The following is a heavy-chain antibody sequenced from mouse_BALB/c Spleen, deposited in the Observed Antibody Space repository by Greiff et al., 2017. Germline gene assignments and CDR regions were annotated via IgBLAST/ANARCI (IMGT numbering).Heavy chain of an antibody. J-gene: IGHJ4*01. CDR2: IYPGDGDT. CDR3: ARYYRYDGYYYAMDY. CDR1: GYTFTSYW. Sequence: VQLQQSGAELARPGASVKLSCKASGYTFTSYWMQWVKQRPGQGLEWIGAIYPGDGDTRYTQKFKGKATLTADKSSSTAYMQLSSLASEDSAVYYCARYYRYDGYYYAMDYWGQGTSVTVSS. V-gene: IGHV1-87*01. D-gene: IGHD2-14*01.